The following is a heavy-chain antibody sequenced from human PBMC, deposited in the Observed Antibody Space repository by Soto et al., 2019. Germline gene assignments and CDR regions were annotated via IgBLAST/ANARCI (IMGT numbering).Heavy chain of an antibody. CDR3: VKDTSYSSDSYYFRSCEL. J-gene: IGHJ2*01. D-gene: IGHD3-10*01. Sequence: EVQLVESGGGLVQPGRSLRLSCAASGFTFDNYAMHWVRQPPGKCLEWVSGISWKSGGIASADSVEGRFTISRHNAKNSSYLQMNSLRVEGTALYYCVKDTSYSSDSYYFRSCELWGRGNLVTVSS. CDR1: GFTFDNYA. V-gene: IGHV3-9*01. CDR2: ISWKSGGI.